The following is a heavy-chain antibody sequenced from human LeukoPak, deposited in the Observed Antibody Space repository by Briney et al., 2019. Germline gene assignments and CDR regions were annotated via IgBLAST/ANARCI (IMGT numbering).Heavy chain of an antibody. J-gene: IGHJ5*02. CDR1: GYSISSGYY. D-gene: IGHD5-24*01. V-gene: IGHV4-38-2*01. CDR2: IYHSGST. CDR3: ASQDGYNYDDWFDP. Sequence: PSETLSLTCAVSGYSISSGYYWGWIRQPPGKGLEWIGSIYHSGSTYYNPSLKSRVIISVDTSKNQFSLKLSSVTAADTAVYYCASQDGYNYDDWFDPWGQGTLVTVSS.